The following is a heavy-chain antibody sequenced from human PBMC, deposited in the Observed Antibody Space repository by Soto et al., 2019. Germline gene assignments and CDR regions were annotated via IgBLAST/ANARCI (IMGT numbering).Heavy chain of an antibody. CDR3: AKDRRITMVRGVLRAFDS. Sequence: GGSLRLSCAASGFTFSGYAMTWVRQAPGKGLEWVSSITGSGTSTYYADSVKGRFIISRDNSKNTVSLQMNSLRADDTAVYYCAKDRRITMVRGVLRAFDSWGQGNLVTVSS. CDR2: ITGSGTST. V-gene: IGHV3-23*01. J-gene: IGHJ4*01. CDR1: GFTFSGYA. D-gene: IGHD3-10*01.